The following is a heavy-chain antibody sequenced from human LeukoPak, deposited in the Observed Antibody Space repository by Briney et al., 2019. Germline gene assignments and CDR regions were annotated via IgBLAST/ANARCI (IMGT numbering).Heavy chain of an antibody. CDR3: ARPRDYDFWSGSPSWSDAFDI. CDR1: GYSISSSSYY. Sequence: SETLSLTCAVSGYSISSSSYYWGWIRQPPGKGLEWIGSIYYSGSTYYNPSLKSRVTISVDTSKNQFSLKLSSVTAADTAVYYCARPRDYDFWSGSPSWSDAFDIWGQGTMVTVSS. V-gene: IGHV4-39*01. CDR2: IYYSGST. D-gene: IGHD3-3*01. J-gene: IGHJ3*02.